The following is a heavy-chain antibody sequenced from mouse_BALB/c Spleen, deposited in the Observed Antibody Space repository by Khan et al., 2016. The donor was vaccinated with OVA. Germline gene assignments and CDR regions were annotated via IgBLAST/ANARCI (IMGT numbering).Heavy chain of an antibody. V-gene: IGHV2-6-2*01. CDR3: ARHDGNDVFAY. CDR1: GFSLTSYG. CDR2: IWSDGST. J-gene: IGHJ3*01. Sequence: QVQLKDSGPDLVAPSQSLSITCTVSGFSLTSYGVHWVRQPPGKGLEWLVVIWSDGSTTYNSALKSRLSLSKDNSKSQVFLKMNSLQTDDTAMYYCARHDGNDVFAYWGQGTLVTVSA. D-gene: IGHD2-2*01.